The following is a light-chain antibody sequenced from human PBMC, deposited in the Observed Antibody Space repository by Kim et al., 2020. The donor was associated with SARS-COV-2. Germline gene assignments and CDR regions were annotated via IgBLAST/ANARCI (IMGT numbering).Light chain of an antibody. CDR1: QSISTY. CDR2: HIS. Sequence: EIVLTQSPATLSLSPGERATLSCRASQSISTYLDWYQQKPGQAPRLLITHISSRATGIPARFSGSGSGTDFTLTISSLEPEDVALYYCQQRDNWPLTFGGGTKLE. CDR3: QQRDNWPLT. J-gene: IGKJ4*01. V-gene: IGKV3-11*01.